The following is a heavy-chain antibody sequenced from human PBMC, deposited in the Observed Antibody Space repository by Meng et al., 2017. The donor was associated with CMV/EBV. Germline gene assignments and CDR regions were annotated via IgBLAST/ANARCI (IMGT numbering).Heavy chain of an antibody. CDR3: ARRTSYAITIFGVVGGYFDY. J-gene: IGHJ4*02. D-gene: IGHD3-3*01. CDR2: IYYSGST. V-gene: IGHV4-39*01. CDR1: GGSISSSSYY. Sequence: GSLRLSCTVSGGSISSSSYYWGWIRQPPGKGLEWIGSIYYSGSTYYNPSLKSRVAISVDTSKNQFSLKLSSVTAADTAVYYCARRTSYAITIFGVVGGYFDYWGQGTLVTVSS.